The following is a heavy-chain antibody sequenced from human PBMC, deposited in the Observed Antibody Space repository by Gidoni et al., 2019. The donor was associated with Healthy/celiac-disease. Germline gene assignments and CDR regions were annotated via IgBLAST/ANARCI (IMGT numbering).Heavy chain of an antibody. J-gene: IGHJ4*02. CDR2: INHSGST. V-gene: IGHV4-34*01. CDR1: GGSFSGYY. D-gene: IGHD3-10*01. Sequence: QVQLQQWGAGLLKPSETLSLTCAVYGGSFSGYYWSWIRQPPGKGLEWIGEINHSGSTNYNPSLKSRVTISVDTSKNQFSLKLSSVTAADTAVYYCARGYYGSGTTMAYWGQGTLVTVSS. CDR3: ARGYYGSGTTMAY.